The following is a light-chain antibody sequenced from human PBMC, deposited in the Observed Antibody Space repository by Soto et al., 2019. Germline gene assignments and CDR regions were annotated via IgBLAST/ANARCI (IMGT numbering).Light chain of an antibody. CDR1: STDVGGYNY. Sequence: QSALTQPRSVSGSPGQSVTISCTGTSTDVGGYNYVSWYQQHPGKAPKLMIYDGTKRPSGVPDRFSGSKSGNTASLTISGLQAEDEADYYCCSYAGSYTWVFGGGTEVTVL. V-gene: IGLV2-11*01. CDR2: DGT. J-gene: IGLJ3*02. CDR3: CSYAGSYTWV.